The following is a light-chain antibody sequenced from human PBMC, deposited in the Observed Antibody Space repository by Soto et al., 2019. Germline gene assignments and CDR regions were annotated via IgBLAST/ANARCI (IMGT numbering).Light chain of an antibody. CDR3: CSYAGSSTFLVV. Sequence: QSVLTQPASVSGSPGQSITISCTGTSSDVGSYNLVSWYQQHPGKAPKLMIYEVSKRPSGVSTRFSGSKSGNTASLTISGLQAEDEADYYCCSYAGSSTFLVVFGGGTKLTVL. V-gene: IGLV2-23*02. CDR2: EVS. J-gene: IGLJ2*01. CDR1: SSDVGSYNL.